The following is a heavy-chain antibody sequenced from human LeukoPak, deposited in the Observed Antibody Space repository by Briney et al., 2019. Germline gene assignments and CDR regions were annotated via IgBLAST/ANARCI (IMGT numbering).Heavy chain of an antibody. D-gene: IGHD2-2*01. CDR2: ISAYNGNT. Sequence: GASVTVSCKASGYTFTSYGISWVRQAPGQGLEWMGWISAYNGNTNYAQKLQGRVTMTTDTSTSTAYMELRSLRSDDTAVYYCARDLGYCSSTSCRPFDYWGQGTLVTVSS. CDR3: ARDLGYCSSTSCRPFDY. CDR1: GYTFTSYG. J-gene: IGHJ4*02. V-gene: IGHV1-18*01.